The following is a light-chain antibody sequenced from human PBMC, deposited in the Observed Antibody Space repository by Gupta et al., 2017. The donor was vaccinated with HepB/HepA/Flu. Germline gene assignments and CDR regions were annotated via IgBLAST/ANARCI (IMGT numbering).Light chain of an antibody. CDR3: QQVDHFPFT. J-gene: IGKJ3*01. CDR1: LGIRNY. Sequence: DIQLTQSPSFLSASVGDRVSITCRASLGIRNYLAWYQQKPGKAPKLLIYSASALQSGVPSRFSGGGFGTEFTLTIDSLQPEDFATYYCQQVDHFPFTFGHGTKLNI. CDR2: SAS. V-gene: IGKV1-9*01.